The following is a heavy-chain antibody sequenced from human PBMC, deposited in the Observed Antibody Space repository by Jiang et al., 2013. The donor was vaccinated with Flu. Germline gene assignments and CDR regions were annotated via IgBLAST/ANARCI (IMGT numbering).Heavy chain of an antibody. Sequence: SGAEVKKPGASVKVSCKASGYTFTGYYMHWVRQAPGQGLEWMGWINPNSGGTNYAQKFQGRVTMTRDTSISTAYMELSRLRSDDTAVYYCARDYYSYGSYWYFDLWGRGTLVTVSS. J-gene: IGHJ2*01. D-gene: IGHD5-18*01. CDR1: GYTFTGYY. CDR2: INPNSGGT. CDR3: ARDYYSYGSYWYFDL. V-gene: IGHV1-2*02.